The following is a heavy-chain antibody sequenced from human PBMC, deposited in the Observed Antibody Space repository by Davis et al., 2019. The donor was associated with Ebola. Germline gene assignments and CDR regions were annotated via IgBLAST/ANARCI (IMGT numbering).Heavy chain of an antibody. CDR3: ARGITMVRGIADFDS. D-gene: IGHD3-10*01. J-gene: IGHJ4*02. Sequence: PGGSLRLSCTASGFTFSTSWMHWVRQAPGKGLMWVSRVNGGGTDTGYADSVKGRFTISRDNAKNSLFLQMNSLRAEDTAVYYCARGITMVRGIADFDSWGQGTLVTVSS. CDR2: VNGGGTDT. CDR1: GFTFSTSW. V-gene: IGHV3-74*01.